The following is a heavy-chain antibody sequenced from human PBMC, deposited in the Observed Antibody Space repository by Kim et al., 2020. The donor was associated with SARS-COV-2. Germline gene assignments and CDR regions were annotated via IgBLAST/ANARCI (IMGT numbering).Heavy chain of an antibody. CDR3: ARADYGAPGGY. V-gene: IGHV3-11*06. D-gene: IGHD4-17*01. Sequence: NYPHSMKRRLPNSRDNAKNPLYLQMNGLGAEDTAVYYCARADYGAPGGYWGQGTLVTVSS. J-gene: IGHJ4*02.